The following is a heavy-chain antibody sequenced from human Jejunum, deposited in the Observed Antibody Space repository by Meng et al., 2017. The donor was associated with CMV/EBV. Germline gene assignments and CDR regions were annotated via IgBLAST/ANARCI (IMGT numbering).Heavy chain of an antibody. CDR2: LYTSGST. V-gene: IGHV4-61*02. CDR3: ARDLGDANWFDP. Sequence: TVSGGSISRGGYCWSWIRQPAGKGLEWIGRLYTSGSTTYNPSLKSRVTISVDSSKNQFSLRLSSVTAADTAVYYCARDLGDANWFDPWGQGTLVTVSS. CDR1: GGSISRGGYC. J-gene: IGHJ5*02. D-gene: IGHD4-17*01.